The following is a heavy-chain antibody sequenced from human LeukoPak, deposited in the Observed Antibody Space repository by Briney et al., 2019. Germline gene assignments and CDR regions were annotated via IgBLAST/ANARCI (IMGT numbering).Heavy chain of an antibody. J-gene: IGHJ5*02. Sequence: ASVKVSCKASGYTFTSYDINWVRQATGQGLEWMGWMNPNSGNTGYAQKFQGRVTMTRNISISTAYMELSSLRSEDTAVYYCARLRIAVAGRGWFDPWGQGTLVTVSS. CDR3: ARLRIAVAGRGWFDP. CDR1: GYTFTSYD. V-gene: IGHV1-8*01. CDR2: MNPNSGNT. D-gene: IGHD6-19*01.